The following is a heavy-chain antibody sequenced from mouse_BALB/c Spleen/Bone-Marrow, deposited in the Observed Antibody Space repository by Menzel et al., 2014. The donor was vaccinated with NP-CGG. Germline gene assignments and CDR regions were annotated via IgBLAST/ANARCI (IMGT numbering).Heavy chain of an antibody. Sequence: EVQGVESGGGLVQPGGSLKLPCAASGFDFSRYWMSWVRQAPGKGLEWIGEINPDSNTINYTPSLKDKFIISRDNAKNTLYLQMSKVRSEDAALYYCVRLGYYGSFAYWGQGTLVTVSA. CDR2: INPDSNTI. CDR3: VRLGYYGSFAY. V-gene: IGHV4-1*02. CDR1: GFDFSRYW. J-gene: IGHJ3*01. D-gene: IGHD1-2*01.